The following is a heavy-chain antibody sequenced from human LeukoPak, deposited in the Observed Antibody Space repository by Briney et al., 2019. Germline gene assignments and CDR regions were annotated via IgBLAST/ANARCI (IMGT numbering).Heavy chain of an antibody. CDR3: ARDNYYDSSGSDYFDY. Sequence: HGGSLRLSCAASGFTFSDYYMSWIRQAPGKGLEWVSYISSSGSTIYYADSVKGRFTISRDNAKNSLYLQMNSLRAEDTAVYYCARDNYYDSSGSDYFDYWGQGTLVTVSS. V-gene: IGHV3-11*01. CDR2: ISSSGSTI. CDR1: GFTFSDYY. J-gene: IGHJ4*02. D-gene: IGHD3-22*01.